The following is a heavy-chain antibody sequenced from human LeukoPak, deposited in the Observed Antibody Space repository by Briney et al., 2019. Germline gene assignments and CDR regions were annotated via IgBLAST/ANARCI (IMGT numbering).Heavy chain of an antibody. Sequence: SETLSLTCTVSGGSISSGGYYWSWIRQHPGKGLEWIGSIYYSGSTNYNPSLQGRVTISLDTSRNQFSLKLSSVTAADTAVYYCTSGDNDPLFDYWGQGTLVTVSS. CDR3: TSGDNDPLFDY. CDR1: GGSISSGGYY. D-gene: IGHD1-1*01. V-gene: IGHV4-31*03. J-gene: IGHJ4*02. CDR2: IYYSGST.